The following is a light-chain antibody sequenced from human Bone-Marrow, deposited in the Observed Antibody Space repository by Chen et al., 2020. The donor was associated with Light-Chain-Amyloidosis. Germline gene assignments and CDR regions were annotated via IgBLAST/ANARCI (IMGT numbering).Light chain of an antibody. CDR3: QSADSSGTYEVI. CDR1: DLPTKY. CDR2: RDT. Sequence: SYELTQPPSVSVSPGQTARITCSGDDLPTKYAYWYQQKPGHAPVLVIHRDTERPSGISERFAGSSAGTTATVTISGVQAEDEADYHCQSADSSGTYEVIFGGGTKLTVL. J-gene: IGLJ2*01. V-gene: IGLV3-25*03.